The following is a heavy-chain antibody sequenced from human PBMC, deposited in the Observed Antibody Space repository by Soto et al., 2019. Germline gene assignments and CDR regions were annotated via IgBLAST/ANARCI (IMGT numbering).Heavy chain of an antibody. CDR2: INAGNGNT. D-gene: IGHD6-13*01. V-gene: IGHV1-3*01. CDR3: ARDRYSSSWWRVGWFDP. J-gene: IGHJ5*02. Sequence: QVQLVQSGAEVKKPGASVKVSCKASGYTFTSYAMHWVRQAPGQRLEWMGWINAGNGNTKYSQKFQGRVTITRDTSASTAYMELSSLRSEDTAVYYCARDRYSSSWWRVGWFDPWGQGTLVTVSS. CDR1: GYTFTSYA.